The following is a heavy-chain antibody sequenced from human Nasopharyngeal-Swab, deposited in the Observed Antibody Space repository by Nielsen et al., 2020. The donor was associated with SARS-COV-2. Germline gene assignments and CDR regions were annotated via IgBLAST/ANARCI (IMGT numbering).Heavy chain of an antibody. CDR1: GYTFTSYG. Sequence: ASVKVSCKASGYTFTSYGISWVRQAPGQGLEWMGWISAYNGNTNYAQKLQGRVTMTTDTSTSTAYMEMRSLRSDDTAVYYCARSLVVVPAADNIALFDPWGQGTLVTVSS. V-gene: IGHV1-18*01. CDR3: ARSLVVVPAADNIALFDP. CDR2: ISAYNGNT. J-gene: IGHJ5*02. D-gene: IGHD2-2*01.